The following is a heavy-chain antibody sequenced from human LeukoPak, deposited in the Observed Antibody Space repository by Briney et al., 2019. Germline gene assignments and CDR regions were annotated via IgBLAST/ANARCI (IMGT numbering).Heavy chain of an antibody. CDR2: IYYSGST. CDR3: ARQAYSSSWPFDY. Sequence: SETLSLTYTVSGGSISSSSYYWGWIRQPPGKGLEWIGSIYYSGSTYYNPSLKSRVTISVDTSKNQFSLKLSSVTAADTAVYYCARQAYSSSWPFDYLGQGTLVTVSS. CDR1: GGSISSSSYY. J-gene: IGHJ4*02. D-gene: IGHD6-13*01. V-gene: IGHV4-39*07.